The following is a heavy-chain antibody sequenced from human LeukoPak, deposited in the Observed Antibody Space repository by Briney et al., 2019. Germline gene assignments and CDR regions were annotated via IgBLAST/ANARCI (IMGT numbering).Heavy chain of an antibody. CDR3: ASSPGERLWSGVDS. J-gene: IGHJ4*02. Sequence: GASVKVSCKASGYTFTSYDINWVRQATGQGLEWMGWMNPNSGNTGYAQKFQGRVTMTRNTSISTAYMELSSLRSEDTAVYYCASSPGERLWSGVDSWAQETLVPVSS. CDR1: GYTFTSYD. D-gene: IGHD3-10*02. V-gene: IGHV1-8*01. CDR2: MNPNSGNT.